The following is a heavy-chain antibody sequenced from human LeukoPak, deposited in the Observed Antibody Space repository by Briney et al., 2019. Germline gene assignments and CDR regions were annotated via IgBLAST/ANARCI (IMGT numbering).Heavy chain of an antibody. V-gene: IGHV5-51*01. CDR2: IYPGDSDT. J-gene: IGHJ4*02. CDR3: ARVLYCSGGSCYSFDY. Sequence: GESLKISCKGSGYSFTNYWIGWVRQMPGKGLEWMGIIYPGDSDTRYSPSFQGQVTISADKSISTAYLQWSSLKASDAAMYYCARVLYCSGGSCYSFDYWGQGTLVTVSS. D-gene: IGHD2-15*01. CDR1: GYSFTNYW.